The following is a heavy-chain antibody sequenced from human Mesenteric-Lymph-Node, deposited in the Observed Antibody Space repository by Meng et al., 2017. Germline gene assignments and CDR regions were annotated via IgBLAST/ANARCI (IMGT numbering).Heavy chain of an antibody. CDR1: GDTFTSYY. J-gene: IGHJ4*02. V-gene: IGHV1-46*03. D-gene: IGHD6-19*01. Sequence: QGRGGRSGAEVKKPGASVKVSCKASGDTFTSYYIHWVRQAPGQGLEWMGKINPSGVSTSYAQKFQGRVTMTRDTSTSAVYMELSSLRSEDTAVYYCTRGGGGSGGRFDYWGQGTLVTVSS. CDR2: INPSGVST. CDR3: TRGGGGSGGRFDY.